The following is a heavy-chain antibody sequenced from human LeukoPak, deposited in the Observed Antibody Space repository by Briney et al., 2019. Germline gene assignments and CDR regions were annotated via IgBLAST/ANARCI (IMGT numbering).Heavy chain of an antibody. CDR3: ARRNTALGAFDY. CDR2: IYYSGST. J-gene: IGHJ4*02. CDR1: GGSISSRTYY. D-gene: IGHD5-18*01. Sequence: SETLSLTCTVSGGSISSRTYYWGWIRQPPGKGLEWFGSIYYSGSTYYNPSLKSRVTISVDTSKNQFSLKLGSVTAADTAVYYCARRNTALGAFDYWGQGTLVTVSS. V-gene: IGHV4-39*01.